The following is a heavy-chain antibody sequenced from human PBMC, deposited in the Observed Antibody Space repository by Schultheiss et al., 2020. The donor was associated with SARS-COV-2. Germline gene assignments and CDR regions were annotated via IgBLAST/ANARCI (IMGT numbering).Heavy chain of an antibody. V-gene: IGHV4-59*01. D-gene: IGHD2-2*02. J-gene: IGHJ6*03. CDR3: AGAGIVVVPAGISHTHYYMDV. Sequence: SETLSLTCAVYGGSFSGYYWSWIRQPPGKGLEWIGYIYYSGSTNYNPSLKSRVTMSVDTSKNQFSLKLSSVTAADTAVYYCAGAGIVVVPAGISHTHYYMDVWGKGTTVTVSS. CDR1: GGSFSGYY. CDR2: IYYSGST.